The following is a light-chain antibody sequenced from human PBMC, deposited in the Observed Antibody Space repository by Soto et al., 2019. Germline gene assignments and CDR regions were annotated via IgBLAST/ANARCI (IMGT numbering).Light chain of an antibody. CDR2: AAS. CDR1: QSISSY. J-gene: IGKJ2*01. Sequence: DIQMTQSPSSLSASVGDRVTITCRASQSISSYLNWYQQKPGKAPKLLIYAASSLQSGVPSRFSGSGSGTDFTLTISSLQPEDFATYYCPQSYSTPPYTVGQGTKLEIK. CDR3: PQSYSTPPYT. V-gene: IGKV1-39*01.